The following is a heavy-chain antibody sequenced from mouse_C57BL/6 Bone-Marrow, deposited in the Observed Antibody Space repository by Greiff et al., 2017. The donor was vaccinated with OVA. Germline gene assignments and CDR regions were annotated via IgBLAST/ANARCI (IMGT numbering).Heavy chain of an antibody. V-gene: IGHV1-39*01. Sequence: VHVKQSGPELVKPGASVKISCKASGYSFTDYNMNWVKQSNGKSLEWIGVINPNYGTTSYNQKFKGKATLTVDQSSSTAYMQLNSLTSEDSAVYYCARTVVATDYFDYWGQGTTLTVSS. J-gene: IGHJ2*01. D-gene: IGHD1-1*01. CDR2: INPNYGTT. CDR1: GYSFTDYN. CDR3: ARTVVATDYFDY.